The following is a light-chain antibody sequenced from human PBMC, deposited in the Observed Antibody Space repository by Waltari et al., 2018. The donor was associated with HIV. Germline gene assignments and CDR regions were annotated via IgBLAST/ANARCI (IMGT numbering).Light chain of an antibody. CDR2: KVF. V-gene: IGKV2-30*02. CDR1: ESLVHSDGYTF. J-gene: IGKJ2*01. Sequence: DIVMTQSPLSLPVTLGQPAAISCRSSESLVHSDGYTFFNWFHQSPCQPPRRLIYKVFLRDSGVPDRISGSGSATEFTLKISRVEAEDVGIYYCMQGSHWPYTFGQGTKLEI. CDR3: MQGSHWPYT.